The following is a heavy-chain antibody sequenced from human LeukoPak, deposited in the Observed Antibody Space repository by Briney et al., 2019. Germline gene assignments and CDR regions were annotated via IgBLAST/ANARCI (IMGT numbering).Heavy chain of an antibody. Sequence: PGGSLRLSCAASGFTFSNYAVNWVRQAPGKGLEWVAVISYDGNKKYYADSVKGRFTISRDNSKNTLYLQMNSLRAEDTAVYYCARWKSLKGTFDYWGQGTLVTVSS. D-gene: IGHD1-7*01. V-gene: IGHV3-30*04. CDR3: ARWKSLKGTFDY. CDR1: GFTFSNYA. J-gene: IGHJ4*02. CDR2: ISYDGNKK.